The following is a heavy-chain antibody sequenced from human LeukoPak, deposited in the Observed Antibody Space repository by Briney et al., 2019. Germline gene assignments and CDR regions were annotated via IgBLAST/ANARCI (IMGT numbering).Heavy chain of an antibody. D-gene: IGHD3-10*01. CDR1: GYTFTNYG. J-gene: IGHJ4*02. CDR2: ITTNNGNT. V-gene: IGHV1-18*01. Sequence: ASVKVSCKASGYTFTNYGISWVRQAPGQGLEWMGGITTNNGNTNYAQKFQGRVTMTADTSTSTAYMELRSLRSDDTAVYYCAREETYYYGSGSWGQGTLVTVSS. CDR3: AREETYYYGSGS.